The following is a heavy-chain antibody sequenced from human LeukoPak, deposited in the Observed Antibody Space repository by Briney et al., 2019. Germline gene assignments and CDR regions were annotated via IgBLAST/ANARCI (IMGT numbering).Heavy chain of an antibody. CDR1: GFIVNSYV. D-gene: IGHD3-3*01. V-gene: IGHV3-23*01. CDR3: AKKVEYDFWSGYQDY. J-gene: IGHJ4*02. Sequence: PGGSLRLSCAASGFIVNSYVMSWVRQAPGKGLEWVSAISGSGGSTYYADSVKGRFTISRDNSKNTLYLQMNSLRAEDTAVYYCAKKVEYDFWSGYQDYWGQGTLVTVSS. CDR2: ISGSGGST.